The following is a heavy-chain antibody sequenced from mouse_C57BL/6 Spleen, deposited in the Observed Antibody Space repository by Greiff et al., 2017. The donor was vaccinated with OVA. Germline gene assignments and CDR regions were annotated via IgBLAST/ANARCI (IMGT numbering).Heavy chain of an antibody. CDR1: GFTFSSYA. J-gene: IGHJ2*01. V-gene: IGHV5-9-1*02. D-gene: IGHD2-2*01. CDR3: TRATMVTTYYFDY. CDR2: ISSGGDYI. Sequence: EVKLVESGEGLVKPGGSLKLSCAASGFTFSSYAMSWVRQTPEKRLEWVAYISSGGDYIYYADTVKGRFTISRDNARNTLYLQMSSLKSEDTAMYYCTRATMVTTYYFDYWGQGTTLTVSS.